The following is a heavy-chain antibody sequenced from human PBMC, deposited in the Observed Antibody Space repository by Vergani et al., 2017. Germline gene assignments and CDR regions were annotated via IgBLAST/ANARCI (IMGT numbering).Heavy chain of an antibody. CDR3: ARGGPSSGYYRVNPDDAFDI. D-gene: IGHD3-22*01. CDR2: ISAYNGNT. V-gene: IGHV1-18*01. CDR1: GYTLTELS. Sequence: QVQLVQSGAEVKKPGASVKVSCKVSGYTLTELSMHWVRQAPGKGLEWMGWISAYNGNTNYAQKLQGRVTMTTDTSTSTAYMELRSLRSDDTAVYYCARGGPSSGYYRVNPDDAFDIWGQGTMVTVSS. J-gene: IGHJ3*02.